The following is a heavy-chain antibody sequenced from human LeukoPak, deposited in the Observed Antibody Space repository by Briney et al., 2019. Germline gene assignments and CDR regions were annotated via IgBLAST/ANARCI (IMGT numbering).Heavy chain of an antibody. D-gene: IGHD2-8*01. J-gene: IGHJ6*03. CDR2: INTNTGNP. CDR3: ARETGYCTNGVCYFSISPGWGYYYYYMDV. V-gene: IGHV7-4-1*02. Sequence: ASVKVSCKASGYTFTSYAMNWVRQAPGQGLEWMGWINTNTGNPTYAQGFTGRFVFSLDTSVSTAYLQISSLKAEDTAVYYCARETGYCTNGVCYFSISPGWGYYYYYMDVWGKGTTVTVSS. CDR1: GYTFTSYA.